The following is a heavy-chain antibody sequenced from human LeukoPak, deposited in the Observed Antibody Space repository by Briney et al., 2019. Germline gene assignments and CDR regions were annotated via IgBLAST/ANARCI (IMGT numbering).Heavy chain of an antibody. CDR2: INPNSGGT. D-gene: IGHD2-8*02. CDR1: GYTFTGYY. CDR3: ARDAPAWSRDY. J-gene: IGHJ4*02. V-gene: IGHV1-2*02. Sequence: ASVKVSCKASGYTFTGYYMHWVRQAPGQGLEWMGWINPNSGGTNYAQKFQGRVTMSTDRSTNTAYMELRSLRSDDTAVFYCARDAPAWSRDYWGQGTLVTVSS.